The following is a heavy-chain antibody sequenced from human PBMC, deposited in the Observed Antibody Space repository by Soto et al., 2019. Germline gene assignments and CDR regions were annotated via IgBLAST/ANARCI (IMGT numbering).Heavy chain of an antibody. V-gene: IGHV4-39*01. Sequence: SETLSLTCTVSGGSISSSSYYWGWIRQPPGKGLEWIGSIYYSGSTYYSPSLKSRVTISVDTSKNQFSLNLSSVTAADTAVYYCARSSTIRPNFDYWGQGTLVTVSS. CDR1: GGSISSSSYY. D-gene: IGHD2-2*01. CDR3: ARSSTIRPNFDY. CDR2: IYYSGST. J-gene: IGHJ4*02.